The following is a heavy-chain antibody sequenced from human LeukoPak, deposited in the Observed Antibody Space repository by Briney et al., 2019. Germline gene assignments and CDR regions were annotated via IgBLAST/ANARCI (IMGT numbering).Heavy chain of an antibody. CDR3: ARRYSFGEWGHWFDP. Sequence: SETLSLTCTVSGGSISSYYWSWIRQPPGKGLEWIGYIYYSGSTNYNPSLKSRVTISVDTSKNQFSLKLSSVTAADTAVYYGARRYSFGEWGHWFDPWGQGTLVTVSS. CDR1: GGSISSYY. CDR2: IYYSGST. D-gene: IGHD3-10*01. J-gene: IGHJ5*02. V-gene: IGHV4-59*08.